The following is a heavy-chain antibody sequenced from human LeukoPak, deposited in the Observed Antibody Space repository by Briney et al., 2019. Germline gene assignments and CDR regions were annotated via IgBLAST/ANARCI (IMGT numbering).Heavy chain of an antibody. Sequence: PSETLSLTCAVYGGSFSGYYWSWIRQPPGKGLEWIGETNHSGSTNYNPSLKSRVTISVDTSKNQFSLKLSSVTAADTAAYYCARGKWSSGWYFDYWGQGTLVTVSS. J-gene: IGHJ4*02. D-gene: IGHD6-19*01. CDR2: TNHSGST. V-gene: IGHV4-34*01. CDR3: ARGKWSSGWYFDY. CDR1: GGSFSGYY.